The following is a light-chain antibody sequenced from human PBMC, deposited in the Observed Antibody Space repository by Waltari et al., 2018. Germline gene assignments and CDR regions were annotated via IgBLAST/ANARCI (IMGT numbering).Light chain of an antibody. CDR1: QNVNSN. J-gene: IGKJ1*01. V-gene: IGKV3-15*01. CDR3: QQHNDWPPCT. Sequence: EIIMTQSPATLYLSPGERATLPCRASQNVNSNLAWYQQKPGQAPRLLIYGASIRATGIPAMFSISGSRTQFTLTINSLQSEYSAVYFCQQHNDWPPCTFGQGTKVELK. CDR2: GAS.